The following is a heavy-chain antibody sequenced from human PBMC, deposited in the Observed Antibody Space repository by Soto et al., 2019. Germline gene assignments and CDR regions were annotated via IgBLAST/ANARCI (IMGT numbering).Heavy chain of an antibody. CDR2: IIPLFDTT. CDR3: ATAPHGTGTIGFLMVPVDY. D-gene: IGHD1-7*01. J-gene: IGHJ4*02. V-gene: IGHV1-69*06. Sequence: GASVKVSCKASGGTLNTYAITWVRQAPGQGLEWMGGIIPLFDTTNYAQKFQGRATMTEDTSTDTAYMELSSLRSEDTAVYYCATAPHGTGTIGFLMVPVDYWGQGTLVTVSS. CDR1: GGTLNTYA.